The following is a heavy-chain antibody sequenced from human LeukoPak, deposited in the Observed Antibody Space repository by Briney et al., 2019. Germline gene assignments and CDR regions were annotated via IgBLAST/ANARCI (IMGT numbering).Heavy chain of an antibody. V-gene: IGHV3-21*01. Sequence: PGGSLRLSCAASGFTVSSNYMNCVRQAPGKGLEWVSSISSSSSYIYYADSVKGRFTISRDNAKNSLYLQMNSLRAEDTAVYYCARDRGGSGSYYRGRYFDYWGQGTLVTVSS. J-gene: IGHJ4*02. D-gene: IGHD3-10*01. CDR1: GFTVSSNY. CDR2: ISSSSSYI. CDR3: ARDRGGSGSYYRGRYFDY.